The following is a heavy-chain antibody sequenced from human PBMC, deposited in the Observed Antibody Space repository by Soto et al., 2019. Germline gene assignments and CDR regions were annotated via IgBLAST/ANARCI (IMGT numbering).Heavy chain of an antibody. CDR3: AIARYCSGGSCYMTPVSSWFDP. Sequence: PSETLSLTCTVSGGSISSGGYYWSWIRQHPGKGLEWIGYIYYSGSTYYNPSLKSRVTISVDTSKNQFSLKLSSVTAADTAVYYCAIARYCSGGSCYMTPVSSWFDPWGQGTLVTVSS. CDR2: IYYSGST. J-gene: IGHJ5*02. D-gene: IGHD2-15*01. CDR1: GGSISSGGYY. V-gene: IGHV4-31*03.